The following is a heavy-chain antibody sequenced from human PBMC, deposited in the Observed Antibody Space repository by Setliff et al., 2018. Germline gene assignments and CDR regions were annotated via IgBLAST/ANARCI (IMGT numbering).Heavy chain of an antibody. CDR1: GFTFSTYW. CDR2: IKQDGSEK. CDR3: ARDPHFDS. Sequence: GGSLRLSCAAPGFTFSTYWMSWVRQAPGKGLEWVANIKQDGSEKYYVDSVKGRFSISRDNATNSLYLQMNSLRAEDTAVYYCARDPHFDSWGQGTLVTVSS. J-gene: IGHJ4*02. V-gene: IGHV3-7*01.